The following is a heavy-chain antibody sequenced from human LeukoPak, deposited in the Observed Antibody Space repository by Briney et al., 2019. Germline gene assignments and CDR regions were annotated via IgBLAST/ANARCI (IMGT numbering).Heavy chain of an antibody. D-gene: IGHD4-11*01. Sequence: PSETLSLTCTVSGGSISSYYWGWIRQPPGKGLEWIGYIYNSGSTNYNPSLKGRVTISVDTSKNQFSLKLSSVTAADTAVYYCARRRDDYSNYGFDYWGQGTLVTVSS. CDR1: GGSISSYY. CDR2: IYNSGST. J-gene: IGHJ4*02. CDR3: ARRRDDYSNYGFDY. V-gene: IGHV4-59*08.